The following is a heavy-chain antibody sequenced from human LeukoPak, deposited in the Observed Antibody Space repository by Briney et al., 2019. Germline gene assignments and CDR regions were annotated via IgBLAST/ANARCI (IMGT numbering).Heavy chain of an antibody. CDR2: IKEDGSEK. CDR1: GFTFSHYW. Sequence: GGSLRLSCAASGFTFSHYWMSWGRQAPGKGLEWVANIKEDGSEKNYVDSARGRFTISRDNAKNSLYLQMNSLRAEDTAVYYCARGLKASAYWGQGTLVTVSS. CDR3: ARGLKASAY. V-gene: IGHV3-7*04. D-gene: IGHD2-15*01. J-gene: IGHJ4*02.